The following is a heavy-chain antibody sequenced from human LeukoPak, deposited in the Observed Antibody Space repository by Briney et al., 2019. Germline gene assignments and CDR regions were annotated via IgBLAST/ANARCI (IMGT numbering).Heavy chain of an antibody. D-gene: IGHD3-22*01. CDR3: ARGAPHYYDSSGYYQEGAFDI. V-gene: IGHV4-34*01. J-gene: IGHJ3*02. Sequence: PSETLSLTCAVYVGSFSGYYWSWIRQPPGEGLEWIGEINHSGSTNYNPSLKSRVTISVDTSKTQFSLKLSSVTAADTAVYYCARGAPHYYDSSGYYQEGAFDIWGQGTMVTVSS. CDR1: VGSFSGYY. CDR2: INHSGST.